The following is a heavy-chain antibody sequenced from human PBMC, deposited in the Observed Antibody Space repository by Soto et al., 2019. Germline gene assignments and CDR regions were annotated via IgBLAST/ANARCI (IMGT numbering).Heavy chain of an antibody. D-gene: IGHD3-3*01. V-gene: IGHV1-69*13. CDR2: IIPIFGTA. J-gene: IGHJ6*02. CDR1: GGTFSSYA. CDR3: ARVWWSGYYTAGHYYGMDV. Sequence: SVKVSCKASGGTFSSYAISWVRRAPGQGLEWMGGIIPIFGTANYAQKFQGRVTITADESTSTAYMELSSLRSEDTAVYYCARVWWSGYYTAGHYYGMDVWGQGTTVTVSS.